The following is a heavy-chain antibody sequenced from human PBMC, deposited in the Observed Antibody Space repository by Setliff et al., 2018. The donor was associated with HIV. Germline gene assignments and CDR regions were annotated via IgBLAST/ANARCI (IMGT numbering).Heavy chain of an antibody. V-gene: IGHV4-61*02. J-gene: IGHJ3*02. CDR3: ARGVRGYSYALDAFDI. D-gene: IGHD5-18*01. CDR1: GGSISSGSYY. CDR2: IYTSGST. Sequence: PSETLSLTCTVSGGSISSGSYYWSWIRQPAGKGLEWIGRIYTSGSTNYNPSLKSRVTISVDTSKNQFSLKLSSVTAADTAVYYCARGVRGYSYALDAFDIWGQGTMVTVSS.